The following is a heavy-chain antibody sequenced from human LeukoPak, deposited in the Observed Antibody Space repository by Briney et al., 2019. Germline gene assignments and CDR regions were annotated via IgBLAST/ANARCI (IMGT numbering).Heavy chain of an antibody. CDR3: ARARYSSGWSYFDY. CDR1: GGSLSSRSNY. CDR2: IYYSGST. Sequence: SETLSLTCSVSGGSLSSRSNYWGWIRQPPGKGLEWIGSIYYSGSTNYNPSLKSRVTMSVDTSKNQFSLKLSSVTAADTAVYYCARARYSSGWSYFDYWGQGTLVTVSS. D-gene: IGHD6-19*01. V-gene: IGHV4-39*07. J-gene: IGHJ4*02.